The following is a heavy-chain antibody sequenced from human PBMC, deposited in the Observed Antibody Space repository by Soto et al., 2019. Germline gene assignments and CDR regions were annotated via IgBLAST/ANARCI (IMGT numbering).Heavy chain of an antibody. J-gene: IGHJ4*02. CDR3: ARDKGSSSWHRFDS. D-gene: IGHD2-2*01. V-gene: IGHV3-48*01. Sequence: GGSLRLSCTASGFTFSNYPMDWVRQAPGKGLEWVSYISSGSSAIHYADSVRGRFTISRDDATNSLYLEMNSLRAEDTAVYYCARDKGSSSWHRFDSWGQGTLVTVSS. CDR2: ISSGSSAI. CDR1: GFTFSNYP.